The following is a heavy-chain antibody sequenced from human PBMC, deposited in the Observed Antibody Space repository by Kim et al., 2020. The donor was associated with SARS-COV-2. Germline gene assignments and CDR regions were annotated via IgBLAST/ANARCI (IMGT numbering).Heavy chain of an antibody. Sequence: GGSLRLSCAASGFTFDDYAMHWVRQAPGKGLEWVSGISWNSGSIGYADSVKGRFTISRDNAKNSLYLQMNSLRAEDTALYYCAKEQWLSRGYYFDYWGQGTLVTVSS. V-gene: IGHV3-9*01. CDR1: GFTFDDYA. CDR3: AKEQWLSRGYYFDY. D-gene: IGHD6-19*01. CDR2: ISWNSGSI. J-gene: IGHJ4*02.